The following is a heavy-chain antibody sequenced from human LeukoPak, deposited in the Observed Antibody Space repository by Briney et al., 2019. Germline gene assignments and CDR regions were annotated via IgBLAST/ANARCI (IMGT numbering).Heavy chain of an antibody. CDR3: ATILLSDHFDY. J-gene: IGHJ4*02. Sequence: PGGSLRLSCAASGFTFSSYAMNWVRLSPGKGLEWVSAITDNGNTKYYADSVKGRFTISRDNSKNTLYLQMSSLRAEDTAVYYCATILLSDHFDYWGQGTLVTVSS. D-gene: IGHD3-16*02. CDR1: GFTFSSYA. CDR2: ITDNGNTK. V-gene: IGHV3-23*01.